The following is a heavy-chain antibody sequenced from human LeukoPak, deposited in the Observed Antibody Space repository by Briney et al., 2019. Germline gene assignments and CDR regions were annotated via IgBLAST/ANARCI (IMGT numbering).Heavy chain of an antibody. CDR1: GGTFSSYA. J-gene: IGHJ3*02. Sequence: SVKVSCKASGGTFSSYAISWVRQAPGQGLEWMGGIIPIFGTANYAQKFQGRVTITADESTSTAYMELSSLRSKDTAVYYCARDHCGGDCYPRADAFDIWGQGTMVTVSS. D-gene: IGHD2-21*01. CDR3: ARDHCGGDCYPRADAFDI. V-gene: IGHV1-69*01. CDR2: IIPIFGTA.